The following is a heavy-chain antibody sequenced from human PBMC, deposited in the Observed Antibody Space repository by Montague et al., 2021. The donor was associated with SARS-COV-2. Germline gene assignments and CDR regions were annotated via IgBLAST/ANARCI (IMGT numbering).Heavy chain of an antibody. CDR2: IYYSGNT. D-gene: IGHD3-10*01. CDR3: VRQEFRGAALYYFDN. Sequence: SEALPLTCTVSGGSIGTSSYYWGWTRQPPGKGPEWIGSIYYSGNTYYNPSLKSRVSISGDTSKNQFSLKLSSVTAADTAVYYCVRQEFRGAALYYFDNWGQGTLVTVSS. V-gene: IGHV4-39*01. CDR1: GGSIGTSSYY. J-gene: IGHJ4*02.